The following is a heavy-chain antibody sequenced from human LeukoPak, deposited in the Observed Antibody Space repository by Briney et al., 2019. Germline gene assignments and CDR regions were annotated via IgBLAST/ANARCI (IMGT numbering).Heavy chain of an antibody. CDR3: AKDQGRYGDYPYDY. V-gene: IGHV3-30*18. Sequence: GGSLRLSCAASGFTFSSYGMHWVRQAPGKGLEWVAVISYDGSNKYYADSVKGRFTISRDNSKNTLYLQMNSLRAEDTAVYYCAKDQGRYGDYPYDYWGQGTLVTVSS. J-gene: IGHJ4*02. CDR2: ISYDGSNK. CDR1: GFTFSSYG. D-gene: IGHD4-17*01.